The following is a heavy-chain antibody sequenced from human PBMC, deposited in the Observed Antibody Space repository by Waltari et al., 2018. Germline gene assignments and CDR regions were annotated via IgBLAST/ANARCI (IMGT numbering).Heavy chain of an antibody. D-gene: IGHD3-10*01. V-gene: IGHV3-48*01. J-gene: IGHJ5*02. CDR3: VXXASGFDP. CDR1: XSTFGXYH. Sequence: EVQLVQSGGGXVRPGESLRLXCAASXSTFGXYHMNWVRQAPGKGLGWVSHISRXSDMILYAASVRXRFXISXXXVXNVLYLQXXXLRVXDTAVYYCVXXASGFDPXGQGTLVTVXS. CDR2: ISRXSDMI.